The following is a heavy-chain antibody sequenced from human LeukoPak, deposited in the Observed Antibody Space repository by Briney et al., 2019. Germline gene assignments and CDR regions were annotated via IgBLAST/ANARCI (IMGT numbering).Heavy chain of an antibody. CDR2: IYHSGST. J-gene: IGHJ3*02. D-gene: IGHD6-6*01. Sequence: SETLSLTCTVSGGSISSSSYYWSWIRQPPGKGLEWIGYIYHSGSTYYNPSLKSRVTISVDRSKNQFSLKLSSVTAADTAVYYCAREVTRPDAFDIWGQGTMVTVSS. CDR1: GGSISSSSYY. V-gene: IGHV4-30-2*01. CDR3: AREVTRPDAFDI.